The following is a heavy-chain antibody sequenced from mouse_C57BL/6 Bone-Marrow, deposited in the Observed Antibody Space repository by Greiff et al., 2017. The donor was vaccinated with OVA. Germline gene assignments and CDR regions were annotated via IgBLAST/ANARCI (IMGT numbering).Heavy chain of an antibody. CDR3: ARPLLRYDYAMDY. Sequence: VHLVESGPGLVAPSQSLSITCTVSGFSFTSYAISWVRQPPGKGLEWLGVIWTGGGTNYNSALKSRLSISKDNSKSQVFLKMNSLQTNDTARYYCARPLLRYDYAMDYWGQGTSVTVSS. CDR2: IWTGGGT. J-gene: IGHJ4*01. CDR1: GFSFTSYA. V-gene: IGHV2-9-1*01. D-gene: IGHD1-1*01.